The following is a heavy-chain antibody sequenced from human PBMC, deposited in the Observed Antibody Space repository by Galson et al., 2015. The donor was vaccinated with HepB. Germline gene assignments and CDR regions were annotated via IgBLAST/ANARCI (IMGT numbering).Heavy chain of an antibody. CDR2: ISGSGGST. V-gene: IGHV3-23*01. CDR1: GFTVSSYG. CDR3: ANDGAFDI. Sequence: SLRLSCAASGFTVSSYGMHWVRQAPGKGLEWVSAISGSGGSTYYADSVKGRFTISRDNSKNTLYLQMNSLRAEDTAVYYCANDGAFDIWGQGTMVTVSS. J-gene: IGHJ3*02.